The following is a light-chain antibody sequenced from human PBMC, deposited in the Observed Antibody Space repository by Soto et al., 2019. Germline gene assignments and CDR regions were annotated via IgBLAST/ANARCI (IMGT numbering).Light chain of an antibody. CDR1: RSVSDTL. CDR2: GAS. Sequence: EIVLTQSPGTLSLSPGERATLSCRADRSVSDTLLTWFQQKPGQAPRLLIYGASSRATGIPDRFSGSGSGTDFTLTISRLEPEAFAVYYCQQYGSSPPWTFGQGTKVEIK. V-gene: IGKV3-20*01. J-gene: IGKJ1*01. CDR3: QQYGSSPPWT.